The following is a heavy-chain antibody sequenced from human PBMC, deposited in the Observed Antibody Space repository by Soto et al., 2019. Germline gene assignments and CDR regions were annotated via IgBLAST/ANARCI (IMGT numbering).Heavy chain of an antibody. CDR1: GFTFSSYS. J-gene: IGHJ4*02. Sequence: GGSLRLSCAVSGFTFSSYSMNWVRQAPGKGLEWVSYISGGSSTIYYADSVKGRFTISSDNARNSLYLQMNSLRDEDTAVYYCARDSRWNFDYWGQGTLVTVSS. CDR3: ARDSRWNFDY. V-gene: IGHV3-48*02. D-gene: IGHD6-13*01. CDR2: ISGGSSTI.